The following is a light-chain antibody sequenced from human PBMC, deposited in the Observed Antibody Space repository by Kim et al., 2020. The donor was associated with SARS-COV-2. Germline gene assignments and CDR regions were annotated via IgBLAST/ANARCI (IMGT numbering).Light chain of an antibody. Sequence: ASVGDRCTSSCRASQRIGYWLAWYQQIPGNPPKFLSYDASSLESGVPSRFSGSGSGTEFTLTISSLQPDDFATYYCQQYKTYSQTFGQGTKVDIK. CDR1: QRIGYW. CDR2: DAS. J-gene: IGKJ1*01. V-gene: IGKV1-5*01. CDR3: QQYKTYSQT.